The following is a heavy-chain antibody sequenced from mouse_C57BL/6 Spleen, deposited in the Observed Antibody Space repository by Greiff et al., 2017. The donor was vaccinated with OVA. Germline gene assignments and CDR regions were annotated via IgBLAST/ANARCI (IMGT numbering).Heavy chain of an antibody. CDR1: GYTFTDHT. CDR2: IYPRDGST. V-gene: IGHV1-78*01. D-gene: IGHD1-1*01. Sequence: QVQLQQPDAELVKPGASVKISCKVSGYTFTDHTIHWMKQRPEQGLEWIGYIYPRDGSTKYNEKFKGKATLTADKSSSTAYMQLNSLTSEDSAVYFCARDENSLYYGSSYWYFDVWGTGTTVTVSS. CDR3: ARDENSLYYGSSYWYFDV. J-gene: IGHJ1*03.